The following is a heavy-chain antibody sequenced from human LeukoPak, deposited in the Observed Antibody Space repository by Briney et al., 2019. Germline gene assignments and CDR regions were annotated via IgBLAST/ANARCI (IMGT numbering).Heavy chain of an antibody. Sequence: ASVKVSCKASGYTFTSNDISWVRQAAGQGLEWMGWMNPHSGSAGYAQKFQGRVTMTRDTSISTVYMELSSLTSDDTAVYYCARIPQRVPHNWFDPWGQGTLVTVSS. CDR2: MNPHSGSA. CDR1: GYTFTSND. V-gene: IGHV1-8*01. CDR3: ARIPQRVPHNWFDP. D-gene: IGHD1-1*01. J-gene: IGHJ5*02.